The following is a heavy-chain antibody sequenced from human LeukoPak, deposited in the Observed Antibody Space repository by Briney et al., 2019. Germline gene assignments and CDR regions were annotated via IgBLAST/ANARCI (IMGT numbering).Heavy chain of an antibody. D-gene: IGHD2-15*01. CDR1: GYSFNDKY. CDR2: INPNSGGT. Sequence: ASVKVSCKASGYSFNDKYLRWVRQAPGQGLEWRGSINPNSGGTKYAQKFQGRVTMTTDTSMSTAYMEVSSLRSDDTAVYHCAGARPRGYCSGGSCYHNFDYWGQGTLVTVSS. J-gene: IGHJ4*02. CDR3: AGARPRGYCSGGSCYHNFDY. V-gene: IGHV1-2*02.